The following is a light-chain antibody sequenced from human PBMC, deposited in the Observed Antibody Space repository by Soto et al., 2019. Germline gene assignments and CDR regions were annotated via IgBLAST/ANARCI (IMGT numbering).Light chain of an antibody. V-gene: IGKV1D-12*01. J-gene: IGKJ4*01. CDR2: AET. Sequence: DIQMTQSPSSVSASVGDRVTITCRASQGIRSWLAWYQQRPGKAPKLLISAETRLQSAVPSRFSGSGSGTDFTLTISSLQPDDFANYYCQQADTFPATFGGGTKVEIK. CDR1: QGIRSW. CDR3: QQADTFPAT.